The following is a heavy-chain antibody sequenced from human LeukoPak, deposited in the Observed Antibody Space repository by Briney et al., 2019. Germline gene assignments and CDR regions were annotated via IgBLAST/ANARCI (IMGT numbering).Heavy chain of an antibody. CDR1: GFTVSSNY. CDR3: AKGDYDFWSATDY. Sequence: PGGSLRLSCAASGFTVSSNYMSWVRQAPGKGLEWVSVIYSGGSTYYADSVKGRFTISRDNSKNTVYVQMNSLRAEDTAVYYCAKGDYDFWSATDYWGQGTLVTVSS. CDR2: IYSGGST. V-gene: IGHV3-66*01. D-gene: IGHD3-3*01. J-gene: IGHJ4*02.